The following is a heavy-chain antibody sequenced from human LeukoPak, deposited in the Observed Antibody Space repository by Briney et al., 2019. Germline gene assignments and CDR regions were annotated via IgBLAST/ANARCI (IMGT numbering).Heavy chain of an antibody. Sequence: GGSLRLSCAASGFTFSSYGMHWVRQAPGKGLEWVALISYDGSDKYYADSVKGRFTISRDNSKNTLYLQMNSLRAEDMAMYSCATLLLGVGGDYWGQGTLVTVSS. CDR2: ISYDGSDK. J-gene: IGHJ4*02. CDR1: GFTFSSYG. V-gene: IGHV3-30*03. D-gene: IGHD2-15*01. CDR3: ATLLLGVGGDY.